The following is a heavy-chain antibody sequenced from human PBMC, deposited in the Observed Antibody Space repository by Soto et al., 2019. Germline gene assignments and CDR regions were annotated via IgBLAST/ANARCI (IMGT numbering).Heavy chain of an antibody. V-gene: IGHV4-31*03. CDR3: AREIPMAHWFDP. CDR2: IYYSGST. J-gene: IGHJ5*02. Sequence: SETLSLTCTVSGGSISSGGYYWSWIRQHPGKGLEWIGYIYYSGSTYYNPSLKSRVTISVDTSKNQFSLKLSSVTAADTAVYYCAREIPMAHWFDPWGQGTLVTVSS. D-gene: IGHD2-8*01. CDR1: GGSISSGGYY.